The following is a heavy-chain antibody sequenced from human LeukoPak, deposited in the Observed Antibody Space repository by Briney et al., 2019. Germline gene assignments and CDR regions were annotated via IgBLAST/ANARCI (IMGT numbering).Heavy chain of an antibody. D-gene: IGHD3-10*01. CDR1: GFTFSTYG. Sequence: PGRSLRLSCAASGFTFSTYGMHWVRRAPGKGLEWVAVISYDGSNKYYEDSVKGRFTISRDNSKNTLYLQMNSLRAEDTAEYYCAKARGFHAMDVWGQGTTVTVS. J-gene: IGHJ6*02. CDR3: AKARGFHAMDV. V-gene: IGHV3-30*18. CDR2: ISYDGSNK.